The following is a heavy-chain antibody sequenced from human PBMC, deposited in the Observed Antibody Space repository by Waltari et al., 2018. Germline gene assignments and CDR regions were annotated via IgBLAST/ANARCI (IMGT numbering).Heavy chain of an antibody. D-gene: IGHD6-19*01. Sequence: QVQLVQSGAEVKKPGSSVKVSCKASGGTFSSYAISWVRQAPGQGLEWMGGIIPIFGTANYAQKFQGRVTITADKSTSTAYMELNSLRAEDTAVYYCAARAVAGRFDYWGQGTLVTVSS. V-gene: IGHV1-69*14. CDR2: IIPIFGTA. CDR1: GGTFSSYA. CDR3: AARAVAGRFDY. J-gene: IGHJ4*02.